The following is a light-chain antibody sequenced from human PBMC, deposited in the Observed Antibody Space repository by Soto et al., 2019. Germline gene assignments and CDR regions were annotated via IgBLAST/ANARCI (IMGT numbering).Light chain of an antibody. Sequence: EIVLTQSPATLSLSPGQRATLSCKASQSVFDYIAWYQQKPGQAPRLLIYEASIRATGVPARFSGSGSGTHFTLTISSLGPEDFAVYYCQERSNWPSLSFGGGTKVEIK. CDR3: QERSNWPSLS. J-gene: IGKJ4*01. V-gene: IGKV3-11*01. CDR1: QSVFDY. CDR2: EAS.